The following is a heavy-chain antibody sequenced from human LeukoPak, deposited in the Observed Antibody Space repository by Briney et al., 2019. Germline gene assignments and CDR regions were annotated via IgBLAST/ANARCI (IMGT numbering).Heavy chain of an antibody. V-gene: IGHV3-30*02. D-gene: IGHD6-19*01. CDR1: GFSFSGHA. CDR3: VKTGSGWFGDY. J-gene: IGHJ4*02. Sequence: PGGSLRLSCAASGFSFSGHAMHRVRQAPGKGLEWVAVIRYDGDIKYYADSVKGRFTISRDNSRNTLYLQMNSLRAEDTAVYYCVKTGSGWFGDYWGQGTLVTVSS. CDR2: IRYDGDIK.